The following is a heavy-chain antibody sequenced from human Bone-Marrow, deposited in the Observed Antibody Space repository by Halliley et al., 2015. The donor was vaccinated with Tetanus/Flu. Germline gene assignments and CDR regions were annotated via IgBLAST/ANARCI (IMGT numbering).Heavy chain of an antibody. V-gene: IGHV3-30*01. Sequence: DGSSKYYANSGKGRFTISRDNSRNTLNLHMNGLRPEDTAVYYCAKEAPYFYENGDYLYGGLSSWGQGTLVTVSS. CDR3: AKEAPYFYENGDYLYGGLSS. CDR2: DGSSK. D-gene: IGHD3-22*01. J-gene: IGHJ4*02.